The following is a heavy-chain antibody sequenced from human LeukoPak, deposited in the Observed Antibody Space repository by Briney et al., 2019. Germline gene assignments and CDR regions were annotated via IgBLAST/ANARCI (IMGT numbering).Heavy chain of an antibody. Sequence: PSETLSLTCTVSGGSISSCSYYWGWIRQPPGKGLEWIGSIYYSGSTYYNPSLKSRVTISVDTSKNQFSLKLSSVTAADTAVYYCASYVDIVATTTFDYWGQGTLVTVSS. D-gene: IGHD5-12*01. J-gene: IGHJ4*02. V-gene: IGHV4-39*01. CDR3: ASYVDIVATTTFDY. CDR2: IYYSGST. CDR1: GGSISSCSYY.